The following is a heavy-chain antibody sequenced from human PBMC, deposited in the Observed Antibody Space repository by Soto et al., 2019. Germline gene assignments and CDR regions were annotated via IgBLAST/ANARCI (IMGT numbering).Heavy chain of an antibody. J-gene: IGHJ6*02. CDR3: ARAKVQLVGDYYYYYGMDV. V-gene: IGHV1-2*02. Sequence: ASVKVSCKASGYTFTGYYMHWVRQAPGQGLEWMGWINPNSGGTNYAQKFQGRVTMTRDTSISTAYMELSRLRSDDTAVYYCARAKVQLVGDYYYYYGMDVWGQGTTVTGS. D-gene: IGHD6-6*01. CDR2: INPNSGGT. CDR1: GYTFTGYY.